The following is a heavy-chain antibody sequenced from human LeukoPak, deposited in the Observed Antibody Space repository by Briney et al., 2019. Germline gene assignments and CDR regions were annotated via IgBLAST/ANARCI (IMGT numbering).Heavy chain of an antibody. CDR2: IYYSGSI. J-gene: IGHJ4*02. V-gene: IGHV4-31*03. CDR3: ASSHDSSGYYFIDGY. CDR1: GGSIIIGGDY. Sequence: PSETLSLTCTVSGGSIIIGGDYWSWIRQHPGKGLEWIGYIYYSGSIYYTPYLKSRVTISVDTSKNKFSLKLSSVTAADTAVYYCASSHDSSGYYFIDGYWGQEPLVTVSS. D-gene: IGHD3-22*01.